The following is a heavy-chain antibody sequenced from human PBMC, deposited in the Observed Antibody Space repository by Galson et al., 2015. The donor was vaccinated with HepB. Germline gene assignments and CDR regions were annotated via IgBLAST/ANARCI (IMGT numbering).Heavy chain of an antibody. CDR3: AREEHSGYDWEGFYGMDV. CDR2: IDYRERT. J-gene: IGHJ6*02. V-gene: IGHV4-61*01. CDR1: GASVSSGSFY. Sequence: ETLSLTCTVSGASVSSGSFYWGWTRQPPGKGLEWTGNIDYRERTKYNPSLKSRVTISLDTSKNQFSLKLSSVTAADTAVYFCAREEHSGYDWEGFYGMDVWGQGTTVTVSS. D-gene: IGHD5-12*01.